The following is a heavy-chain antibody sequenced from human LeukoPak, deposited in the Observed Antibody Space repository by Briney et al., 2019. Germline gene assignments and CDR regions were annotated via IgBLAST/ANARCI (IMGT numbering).Heavy chain of an antibody. CDR2: IKQDGSDR. V-gene: IGHV3-7*03. D-gene: IGHD6-19*01. CDR3: VRNLAVAGTCFDS. CDR1: GFTFRNYW. J-gene: IGHJ4*02. Sequence: TGGSLRLSCAASGFTFRNYWMSWVRQAPGTGLEWVANIKQDGSDRNYVTSVRGRFTISRDNAESSLYLQMNSLRVEDMAVYYCVRNLAVAGTCFDSWGQGTLVTVSS.